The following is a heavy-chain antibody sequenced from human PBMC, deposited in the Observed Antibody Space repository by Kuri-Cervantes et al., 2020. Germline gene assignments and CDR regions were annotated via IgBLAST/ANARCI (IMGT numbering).Heavy chain of an antibody. D-gene: IGHD2-15*01. CDR2: ISYDGSNK. J-gene: IGHJ3*02. CDR1: GFTFSSYG. V-gene: IGHV3-30*03. CDR3: ARDGYSDAFDI. Sequence: GESLKISCAASGFTFSSYGMHWVRQAPGKGLEWVAVISYDGSNKYYADSVKGRFTISRDNSKNTLYLQMNSLRAEDTAVYYCARDGYSDAFDIWGQGTMVTVSS.